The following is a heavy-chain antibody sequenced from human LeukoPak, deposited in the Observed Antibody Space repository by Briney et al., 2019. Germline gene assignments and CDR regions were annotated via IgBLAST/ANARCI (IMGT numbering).Heavy chain of an antibody. CDR2: ISAYNGNT. CDR1: GYTFTSYG. D-gene: IGHD3-9*01. V-gene: IGHV1-18*01. J-gene: IGHJ4*02. CDR3: ARGTGAILTGYYGVDY. Sequence: ASVKVSCKASGYTFTSYGISWVRQAPGQGLEWMGWISAYNGNTNYAQKLQGRVTMTTDTSTSTAYMELRSLRSDDTAVYYCARGTGAILTGYYGVDYWGQGTLATVSS.